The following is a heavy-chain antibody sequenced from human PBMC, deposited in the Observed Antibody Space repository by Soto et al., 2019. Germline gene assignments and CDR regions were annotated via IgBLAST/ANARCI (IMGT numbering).Heavy chain of an antibody. V-gene: IGHV1-69*01. Sequence: QVQLVQSRAELKKHGSSGKVSCKASGGTFRSFGSSWVRQAPGQGLEWMGGIIPVFGRPNYAQPFRGRLTITAAESTSTSYRELIDLGSEDTAVYYCAREGRGYNFWGQGTQVPVSS. CDR3: AREGRGYNF. CDR1: GGTFRSFG. J-gene: IGHJ1*01. D-gene: IGHD5-12*01. CDR2: IIPVFGRP.